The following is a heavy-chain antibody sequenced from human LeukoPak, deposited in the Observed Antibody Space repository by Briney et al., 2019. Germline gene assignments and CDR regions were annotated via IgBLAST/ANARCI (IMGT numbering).Heavy chain of an antibody. J-gene: IGHJ2*01. V-gene: IGHV3-11*05. Sequence: GGSLRLSCAASGFTFSDYYMSWMRQAPGKGLEWVSYISSSSSYTNYADSVKGRFTISRDNAKNSLYLQMNSLRAEDTAVYYCARAVVPAAKYWYFDLWGRGTLVTVSS. CDR1: GFTFSDYY. CDR2: ISSSSSYT. CDR3: ARAVVPAAKYWYFDL. D-gene: IGHD2-2*01.